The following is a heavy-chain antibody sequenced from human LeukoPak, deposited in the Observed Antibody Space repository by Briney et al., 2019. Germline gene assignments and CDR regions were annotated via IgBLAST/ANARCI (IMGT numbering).Heavy chain of an antibody. J-gene: IGHJ4*02. Sequence: ASVKVSCKASGYTFTGYYMHWVRQAPGRGLEWMGWINPNSGGTNYAQKFQGRVTMTRDTSISTAYMELSRLRSDDTAVYYCARTTTVVTLAIDYWGQGTLVTVSS. D-gene: IGHD4-23*01. CDR3: ARTTTVVTLAIDY. V-gene: IGHV1-2*02. CDR2: INPNSGGT. CDR1: GYTFTGYY.